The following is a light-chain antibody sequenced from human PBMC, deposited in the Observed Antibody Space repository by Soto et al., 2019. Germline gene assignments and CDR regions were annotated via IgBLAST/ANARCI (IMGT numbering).Light chain of an antibody. V-gene: IGLV1-40*01. CDR3: QSYDSSLSAYV. J-gene: IGLJ1*01. CDR1: SSNIGEGYD. Sequence: QSVLAQPPSVSGAPGQKVTISCTGSSSNIGEGYDLHWYQQLPGTAPKLLLYGNSNRPSGVPDRFSGSKSGTSASLAITGLQAEDEADYYCQSYDSSLSAYVFGTGTKVTVL. CDR2: GNS.